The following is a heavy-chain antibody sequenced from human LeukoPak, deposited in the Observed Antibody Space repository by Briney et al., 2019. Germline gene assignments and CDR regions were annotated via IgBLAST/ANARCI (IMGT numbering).Heavy chain of an antibody. CDR2: ISGSGGST. Sequence: GGSLRLSCAASRFTFSSYAMSWVRQAPGKGLEWVSAISGSGGSTFYADSVKGRFTISRDNSKNTLYLQMNSLRVEDTAVYYCAKGDGDYDYWGQGTLVTVSS. CDR1: RFTFSSYA. D-gene: IGHD4-17*01. CDR3: AKGDGDYDY. J-gene: IGHJ4*02. V-gene: IGHV3-23*01.